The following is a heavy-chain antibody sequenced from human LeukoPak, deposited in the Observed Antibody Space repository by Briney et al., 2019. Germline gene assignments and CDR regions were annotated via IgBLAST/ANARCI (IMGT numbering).Heavy chain of an antibody. J-gene: IGHJ4*02. CDR3: ARGLYSSSSTLGY. CDR1: GGSISSYY. CDR2: IYYSGST. V-gene: IGHV4-59*01. D-gene: IGHD6-13*01. Sequence: PSETLSLTCTVSGGSISSYYWSWIRQPPGKGLEWIGYIYYSGSTNYNPSLKSRVTISVDTSKNQFSLKLSSVTAADTAVYYCARGLYSSSSTLGYWGQGTLVTVSS.